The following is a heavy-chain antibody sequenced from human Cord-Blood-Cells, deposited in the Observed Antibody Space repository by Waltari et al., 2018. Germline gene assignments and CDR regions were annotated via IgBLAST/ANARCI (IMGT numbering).Heavy chain of an antibody. CDR3: ARAVVVVAATRYSVSWFDP. CDR2: IYYSGST. D-gene: IGHD2-15*01. V-gene: IGHV4-59*01. CDR1: GGSISSYY. J-gene: IGHJ5*02. Sequence: QVQLQESGPGLVKPSETLSLTCTVSGGSISSYYWSWLRQPPGKGLEWIGYIYYSGSTNYNPSLKSRVTISVDTSKNQFSLKLSSVTAADTAVYYCARAVVVVAATRYSVSWFDPWGQGTLVTVSS.